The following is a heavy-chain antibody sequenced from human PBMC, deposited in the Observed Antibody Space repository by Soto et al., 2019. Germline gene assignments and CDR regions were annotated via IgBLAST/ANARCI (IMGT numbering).Heavy chain of an antibody. CDR2: ISSSSSYI. Sequence: VQLVESGGGLVKPGGSLRLSCAASGFTFSSYSMNWVRQAPGKGLEWVSSISSSSSYIYYADSVKGRFTISRDKAKNSLYLQMNSLRAEDTAVYYCARDEGYYGSGSFDYWGQGTLVTVSS. V-gene: IGHV3-21*01. CDR1: GFTFSSYS. J-gene: IGHJ4*02. CDR3: ARDEGYYGSGSFDY. D-gene: IGHD3-10*01.